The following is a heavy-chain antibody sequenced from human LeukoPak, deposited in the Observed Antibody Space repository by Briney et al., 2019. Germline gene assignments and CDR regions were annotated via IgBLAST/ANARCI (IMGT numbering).Heavy chain of an antibody. J-gene: IGHJ6*02. CDR3: ARAGGPYYYYYGMDV. CDR2: IIPIFGTA. Sequence: PVKVSCKASGGTFSSYAISWVRQAPGQGLEWMGGIIPIFGTANYAQKFQGRVTITADESTSTAYMELSSLRSEDTAVYYCARAGGPYYYYYGMDVWGQGTTVTVSS. D-gene: IGHD1-26*01. CDR1: GGTFSSYA. V-gene: IGHV1-69*01.